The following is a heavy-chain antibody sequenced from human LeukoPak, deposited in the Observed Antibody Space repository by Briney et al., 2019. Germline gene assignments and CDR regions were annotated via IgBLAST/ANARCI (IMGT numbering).Heavy chain of an antibody. CDR3: ARPKGYCTNGVCYLDTFDI. D-gene: IGHD2-8*01. CDR2: INHSGST. Sequence: ETLSLTCAVYGGSFSGYYWSWIRQPPGKGLEWIGEINHSGSTNYNPSLKSRVTISVDTSKNQFSLKLSSVTAADTAVYYCARPKGYCTNGVCYLDTFDIWGQGTMVTVSS. V-gene: IGHV4-34*01. CDR1: GGSFSGYY. J-gene: IGHJ3*02.